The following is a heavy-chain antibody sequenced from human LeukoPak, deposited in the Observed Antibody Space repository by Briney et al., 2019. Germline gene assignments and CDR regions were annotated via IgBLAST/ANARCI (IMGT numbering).Heavy chain of an antibody. CDR3: ARDCPVRYYDILTGYHYYYYMDV. CDR1: GGSISSGDYY. J-gene: IGHJ6*03. V-gene: IGHV4-30-4*08. D-gene: IGHD3-9*01. CDR2: IYYSGST. Sequence: SETLSLTCTVSGGSISSGDYYWSWIRQPPGKGLEWIGYIYYSGSTYYNPSLKSRVTISVDTSKNQFSLKLSSVTAADTAVYYCARDCPVRYYDILTGYHYYYYMDVWGKGTTVTVSS.